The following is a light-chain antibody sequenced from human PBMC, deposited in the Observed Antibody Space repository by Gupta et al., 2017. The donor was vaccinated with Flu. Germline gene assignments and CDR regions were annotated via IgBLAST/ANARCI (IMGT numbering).Light chain of an antibody. V-gene: IGKV1-39*01. J-gene: IGKJ1*01. CDR1: QSISSY. Sequence: DIQMTQSPSSLSAFVGDRVTITCRASQSISSYLNWYQQKPGKAPKLLIYAASSLQSGVPSRFSGSGSGTDFTLTISSLQPEDFATYYCQQSYSTRPWTFGQGTKVEIK. CDR3: QQSYSTRPWT. CDR2: AAS.